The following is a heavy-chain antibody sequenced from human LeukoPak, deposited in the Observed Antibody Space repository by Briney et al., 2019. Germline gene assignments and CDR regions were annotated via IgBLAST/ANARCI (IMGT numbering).Heavy chain of an antibody. CDR2: IFPSGGEI. Sequence: GGSLRLSCAASGFTFSTFAMIWVRQPPGKGLEWVSSIFPSGGEIHYADSVRGRFTISRDNSKSTLSLQMNSLRAEDTALYYCAKDRGLNWFDPWGQGTLVTVSS. J-gene: IGHJ5*02. CDR1: GFTFSTFA. CDR3: AKDRGLNWFDP. V-gene: IGHV3-23*01. D-gene: IGHD3/OR15-3a*01.